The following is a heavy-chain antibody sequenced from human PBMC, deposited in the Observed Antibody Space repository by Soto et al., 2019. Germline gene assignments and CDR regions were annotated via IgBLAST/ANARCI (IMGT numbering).Heavy chain of an antibody. CDR2: IYWDDDN. Sequence: QITLKESGPPLVKPTQTLTLTCTFSGFSLSTSGVGVGWIRQPPGKALEWLALIYWDDDNRYIPSLKSRLTIPKDTSKNTVVLTMPNMDPVDTATYYCAHVYGGYDNFDYWGQGTLVTVSS. J-gene: IGHJ4*02. D-gene: IGHD5-12*01. CDR3: AHVYGGYDNFDY. CDR1: GFSLSTSGVG. V-gene: IGHV2-5*02.